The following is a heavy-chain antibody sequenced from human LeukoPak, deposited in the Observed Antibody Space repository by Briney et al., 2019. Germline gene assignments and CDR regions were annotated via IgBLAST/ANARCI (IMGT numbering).Heavy chain of an antibody. CDR3: TKDRSYGRSYFDY. Sequence: GGSLRLSCAASGFTVSDSYMSWVRQAPGKGLEWVSVVYSTGTKYYADSVKGRFTISRDTSENTLYLQMNSLRVEDTAVYYCTKDRSYGRSYFDYRGQGTLVTVSS. CDR2: VYSTGTK. CDR1: GFTVSDSY. J-gene: IGHJ4*02. D-gene: IGHD5-18*01. V-gene: IGHV3-66*03.